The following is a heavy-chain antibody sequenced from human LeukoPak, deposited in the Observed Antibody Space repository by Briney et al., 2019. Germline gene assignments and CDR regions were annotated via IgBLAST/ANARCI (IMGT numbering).Heavy chain of an antibody. Sequence: GGSLRLSCAASGFTFSSYGMHWVRQAPGKGLEWVAVISYDGSNKYYADSVKGRFTISRDNSKNTLYLQMNSLRAEDTALYYCARGTYDGYFDFWGQGTLVTVSS. J-gene: IGHJ4*02. CDR2: ISYDGSNK. CDR3: ARGTYDGYFDF. V-gene: IGHV3-30*03. CDR1: GFTFSSYG. D-gene: IGHD3-3*01.